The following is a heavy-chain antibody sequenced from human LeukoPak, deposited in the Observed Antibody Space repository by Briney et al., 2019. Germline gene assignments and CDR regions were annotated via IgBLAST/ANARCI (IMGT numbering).Heavy chain of an antibody. CDR3: ARHYPVAIFGVVHHKNYFDY. CDR1: GGSISSGGYS. D-gene: IGHD3-3*01. V-gene: IGHV4-30-2*01. J-gene: IGHJ4*02. CDR2: IYHSGST. Sequence: PSETLSLTCAVSGGSISSGGYSWSWIRQPPGKGLEWIGYIYHSGSTYYNPSLKSRVTISVDRSKNQFSLKLSSVTAADTAVYYCARHYPVAIFGVVHHKNYFDYWGQGTLVTVSS.